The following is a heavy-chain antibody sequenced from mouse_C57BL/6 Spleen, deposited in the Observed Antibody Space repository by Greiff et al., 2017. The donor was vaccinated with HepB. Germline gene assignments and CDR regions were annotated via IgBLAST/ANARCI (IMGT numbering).Heavy chain of an antibody. Sequence: VQLQQPGAELVRPGSSVKLSCKASGYTFTSYWMDWVKQRPGQGLEWIGNIYPSDSETHYNQKFKDKATLTVDKSSSNAYMQLSSLTSEDSAVYYCASRYCGSSYEYLDYWGQGTTLTVSS. D-gene: IGHD1-1*01. CDR3: ASRYCGSSYEYLDY. J-gene: IGHJ2*01. V-gene: IGHV1-61*01. CDR2: IYPSDSET. CDR1: GYTFTSYW.